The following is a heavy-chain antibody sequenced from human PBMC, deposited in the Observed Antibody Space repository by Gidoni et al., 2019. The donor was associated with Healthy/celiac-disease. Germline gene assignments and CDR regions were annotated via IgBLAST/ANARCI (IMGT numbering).Heavy chain of an antibody. J-gene: IGHJ4*02. CDR1: GFTFSSYS. V-gene: IGHV3-21*01. Sequence: EVQLVESGGGLVKPGGSLRLSCAASGFTFSSYSMNWVRQAPGKGLEWVSSISSSSSYIYYADSVKGRFTISRDNAKNSLYLQMNSLRAEDTAVYYCARDRVVVVPAAWIDYWGQGTLVTVSS. CDR3: ARDRVVVVPAAWIDY. D-gene: IGHD2-2*01. CDR2: ISSSSSYI.